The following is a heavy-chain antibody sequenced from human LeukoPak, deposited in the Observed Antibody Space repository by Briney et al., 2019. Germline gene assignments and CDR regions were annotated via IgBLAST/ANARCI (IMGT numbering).Heavy chain of an antibody. V-gene: IGHV1-2*02. D-gene: IGHD3-22*01. J-gene: IGHJ2*01. CDR1: GYTFTGYY. Sequence: ASVKVSCKASGYTFTGYYIHWVRQAPGQGLEWMGWINPNSGVTNYAQKFQGRVTITADKSTSTAYMELSSLRSEDTAVYYCARDPWYYDSSGYYYWYFDLWGRGTLVTVSS. CDR3: ARDPWYYDSSGYYYWYFDL. CDR2: INPNSGVT.